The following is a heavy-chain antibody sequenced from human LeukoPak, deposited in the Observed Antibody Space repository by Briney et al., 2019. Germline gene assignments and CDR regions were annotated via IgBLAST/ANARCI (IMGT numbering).Heavy chain of an antibody. CDR1: GYTFTSYD. Sequence: GASVKVSCKASGYTFTSYDINWVRQATGQGLEWMGWMNPNSGNTGYAQKFQGRVTMTRNTSISTAYMELSSLRSEDTAVYYCARSRNYYRVYFDNWGQGTPVPVSS. J-gene: IGHJ4*02. CDR3: ARSRNYYRVYFDN. V-gene: IGHV1-8*01. D-gene: IGHD3-10*01. CDR2: MNPNSGNT.